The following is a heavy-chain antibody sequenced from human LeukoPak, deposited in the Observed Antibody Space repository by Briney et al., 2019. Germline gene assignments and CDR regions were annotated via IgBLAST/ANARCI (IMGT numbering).Heavy chain of an antibody. CDR3: AKDEVPGIAVAKGAFDI. Sequence: PGRSLRLSCAASGFTFSSYGMHWVPQAPGKGLEWLAGISYDGSNKYYADSVKGRFTISRDNSKNTLYLQMNSLRAEDTAVYYCAKDEVPGIAVAKGAFDIWGQGTMVTVSS. D-gene: IGHD6-19*01. CDR2: ISYDGSNK. J-gene: IGHJ3*02. CDR1: GFTFSSYG. V-gene: IGHV3-30*18.